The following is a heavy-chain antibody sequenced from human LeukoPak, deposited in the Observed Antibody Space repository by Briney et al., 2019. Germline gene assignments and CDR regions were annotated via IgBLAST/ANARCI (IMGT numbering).Heavy chain of an antibody. CDR1: GYTFTNYG. CDR3: ARAGRGWGNYYGSGDYYYAFDE. J-gene: IGHJ4*02. CDR2: ISAYNDNT. Sequence: ASVKVSCKASGYTFTNYGISWVRQAPGQGLEWIGWISAYNDNTDSAQKFQGRVTMTTDTSTTTAYLELRSLRSDDTAVYYCARAGRGWGNYYGSGDYYYAFDEWGQGTLVTVSS. D-gene: IGHD3-22*01. V-gene: IGHV1-18*01.